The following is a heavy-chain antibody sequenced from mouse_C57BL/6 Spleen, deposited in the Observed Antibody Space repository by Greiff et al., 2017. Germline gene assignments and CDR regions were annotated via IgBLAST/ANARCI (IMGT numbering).Heavy chain of an antibody. CDR3: TSYGSSP. CDR2: IDPETGGT. J-gene: IGHJ2*01. Sequence: QVQLQQSGAELVRPGASVTLSCKASGYTFTDYEMHWVKQTPVHGLEWIGAIDPETGGTAYNQKFKGKAILTADKSSSTAYMELRSLTAEDSAVYYCTSYGSSPWGQGTTLTVSS. D-gene: IGHD1-1*01. V-gene: IGHV1-15*01. CDR1: GYTFTDYE.